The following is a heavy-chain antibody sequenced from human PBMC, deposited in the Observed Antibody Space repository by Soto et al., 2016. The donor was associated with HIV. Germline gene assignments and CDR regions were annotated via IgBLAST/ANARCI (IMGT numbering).Heavy chain of an antibody. D-gene: IGHD3-22*01. CDR2: IIPILGIA. CDR1: GGTFSSYA. CDR3: ARGYYYDSSGRFGYFDY. V-gene: IGHV1-69*10. Sequence: QVQLVQSGAEVKKPGSSVKVSCKASGGTFSSYAIGWVRQAPGQGLEWMGGIIPILGIANYAQKFQGRVTITADKSTSTAYMELSSLRSEDTAVYYCARGYYYDSSGRFGYFDYWGQGTLVTVSS. J-gene: IGHJ4*02.